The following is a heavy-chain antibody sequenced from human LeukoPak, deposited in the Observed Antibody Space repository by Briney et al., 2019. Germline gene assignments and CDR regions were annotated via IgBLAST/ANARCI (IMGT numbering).Heavy chain of an antibody. CDR2: ICSSGSII. D-gene: IGHD5/OR15-5a*01. V-gene: IGHV3-48*03. J-gene: IGHJ4*02. CDR3: ARERGYCVYHYFSDSRTDY. CDR1: GFPYSSYE. Sequence: PGGSQSLFCAASGFPYSSYEMHWVRKAPGKGLEWVSYICSSGSIIYNSDSWKGQFTICRDNAKNLLYLQMNSLRAEVTAVDYCARERGYCVYHYFSDSRTDYWGQGTLVTVSS.